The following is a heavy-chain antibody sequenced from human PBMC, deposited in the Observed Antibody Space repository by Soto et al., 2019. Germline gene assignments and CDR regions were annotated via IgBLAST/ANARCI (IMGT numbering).Heavy chain of an antibody. CDR1: GGSISTYY. CDR3: ARSPTLYYFDN. J-gene: IGHJ4*02. Sequence: QVQLQESGPGLVKPSETLSLTCTVSGGSISTYYWSWIRQPPGKGLEWIGYIYYSGNTDYNPSLKSRVTIAVDTSKNQFSLKLTSVTAADTAVYYCARSPTLYYFDNRGQGTLVTVSS. D-gene: IGHD2-2*01. V-gene: IGHV4-59*08. CDR2: IYYSGNT.